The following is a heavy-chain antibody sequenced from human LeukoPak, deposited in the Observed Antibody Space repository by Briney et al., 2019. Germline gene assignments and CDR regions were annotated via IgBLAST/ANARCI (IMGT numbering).Heavy chain of an antibody. D-gene: IGHD4-17*01. V-gene: IGHV4-34*01. CDR3: AKIPYGDYVLDYYYYMDV. CDR1: GGSFSGYY. CDR2: INHSGST. J-gene: IGHJ6*03. Sequence: SETLSLTCAVSGGSFSGYYWSWIRQPPEKGLEWIGEINHSGSTNYNPSLKSRVTISVDKSKNQFSLKLNSVTAADTAVYYCAKIPYGDYVLDYYYYMDVWGKGTTVTISS.